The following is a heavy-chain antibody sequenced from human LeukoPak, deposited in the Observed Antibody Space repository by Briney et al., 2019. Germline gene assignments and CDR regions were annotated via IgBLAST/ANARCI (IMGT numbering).Heavy chain of an antibody. D-gene: IGHD6-13*01. CDR3: ARSYSSSWYPSFDI. CDR2: IYTSGGT. J-gene: IGHJ3*02. V-gene: IGHV4-61*02. CDR1: GGSISSGNYY. Sequence: PSETLSLTCTVSGGSISSGNYYWSWIQQPAGKGLEWIGRIYTSGGTNCNPSLESRVTILIDTPKNQFSLRLSSVTAADTAVYYSARSYSSSWYPSFDIWGHGTMVTVSS.